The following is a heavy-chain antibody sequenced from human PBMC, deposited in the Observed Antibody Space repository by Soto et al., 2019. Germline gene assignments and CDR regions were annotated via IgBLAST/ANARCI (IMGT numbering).Heavy chain of an antibody. V-gene: IGHV5-51*01. J-gene: IGHJ6*02. CDR2: IYPGDSDT. CDR3: ARLPSIVGATAYYYYGMDV. D-gene: IGHD1-26*01. Sequence: GESLKISCKGSGYSFTSYWIGWVRQMPGKGLEWMGIIYPGDSDTRYSPSFQGQVTISADKSISTAYLQWSSLKASDTATYYCARLPSIVGATAYYYYGMDVWGQGTTVTVSS. CDR1: GYSFTSYW.